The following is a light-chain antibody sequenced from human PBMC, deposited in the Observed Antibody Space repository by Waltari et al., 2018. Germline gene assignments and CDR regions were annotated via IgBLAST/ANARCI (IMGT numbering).Light chain of an antibody. J-gene: IGKJ1*01. Sequence: AIQMTHSPSSLPASVGDRATISCRASQGISNDLGWYQQKPGKAPKLLIFAASSLQSGVPSRFSGSGSGTDFTLTISSLQPEDFATYYCLQDNHYPWTFGQGTKVEIK. CDR3: LQDNHYPWT. CDR1: QGISND. CDR2: AAS. V-gene: IGKV1-6*01.